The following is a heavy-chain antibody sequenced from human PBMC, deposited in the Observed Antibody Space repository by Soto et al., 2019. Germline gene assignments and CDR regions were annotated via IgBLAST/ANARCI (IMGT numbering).Heavy chain of an antibody. CDR3: VRDLGRYDFRSGLDY. V-gene: IGHV3-33*01. J-gene: IGHJ4*02. Sequence: GGSLRVSCAASGFTFSSYGMHWVRQAPGKGLEWVAVIWYDGSNKYYADSVKGRFTISRDNSKNTLYLQMNSLRAEETAVYYCVRDLGRYDFRSGLDYWGQGTLVTVST. CDR1: GFTFSSYG. D-gene: IGHD3-3*01. CDR2: IWYDGSNK.